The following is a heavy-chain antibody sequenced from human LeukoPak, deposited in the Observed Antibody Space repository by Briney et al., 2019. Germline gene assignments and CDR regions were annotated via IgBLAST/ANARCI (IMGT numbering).Heavy chain of an antibody. CDR1: GFTFSSYA. Sequence: PGGSLRLACAASGFTFSSYAINWVRQAPGKGLQWISTISGDGYSTYYAESVKGRFTISKDNSKNTVFLHMNSLSAEDTAVYYCAKAPYSSSWNLYFDDWGQGTLVTVSS. J-gene: IGHJ4*02. D-gene: IGHD6-13*01. CDR2: ISGDGYST. V-gene: IGHV3-23*01. CDR3: AKAPYSSSWNLYFDD.